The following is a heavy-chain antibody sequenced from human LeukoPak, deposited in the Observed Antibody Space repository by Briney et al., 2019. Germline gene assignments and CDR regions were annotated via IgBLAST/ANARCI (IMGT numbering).Heavy chain of an antibody. V-gene: IGHV4-39*01. CDR1: GGSISSSSYY. CDR3: ASLEYYHDSSGPQHEEGES. D-gene: IGHD3-22*01. Sequence: SETLSLTCTVSGGSISSSSYYWGWIRQPPGKGLEWIGSIYYSGSTYYNPSLKSRVTMSVDTSKNQFSLKLSSVTAADTAVYYCASLEYYHDSSGPQHEEGESWGQGTLVTVSS. J-gene: IGHJ4*02. CDR2: IYYSGST.